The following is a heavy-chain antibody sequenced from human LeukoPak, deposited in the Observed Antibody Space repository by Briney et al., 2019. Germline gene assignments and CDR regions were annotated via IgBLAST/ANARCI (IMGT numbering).Heavy chain of an antibody. V-gene: IGHV3-23*01. CDR3: AKLYGGRYFDY. J-gene: IGHJ4*02. CDR1: GFTFSTYA. CDR2: ISGSGGST. Sequence: GGSLRLSCAASGFTFSTYAMTWVRQAPGKGLEWVSGISGSGGSTYYADSMKGRFTISRDNSKNTLYVQMNSLRAEDSAVYYCAKLYGGRYFDYWGQGTLVTVSS. D-gene: IGHD3-10*01.